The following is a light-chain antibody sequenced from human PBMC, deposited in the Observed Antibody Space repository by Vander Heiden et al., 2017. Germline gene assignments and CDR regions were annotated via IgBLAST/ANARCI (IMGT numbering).Light chain of an antibody. J-gene: IGKJ2*01. V-gene: IGKV1-5*03. CDR2: KAS. CDR3: HQDTTYST. CDR1: QSISSW. Sequence: DIQTTQSPSTVSASVGNRGGITCRASQSISSWLGCYQQKPVKTPKLLVYKASSLESGVPSRFSRSGSGTEFTRTIISLQPADFATYYCHQDTTYSTFGQWTKLEIK.